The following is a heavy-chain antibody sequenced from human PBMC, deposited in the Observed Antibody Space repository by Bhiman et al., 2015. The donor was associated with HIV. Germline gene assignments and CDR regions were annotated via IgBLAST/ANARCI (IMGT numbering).Heavy chain of an antibody. CDR3: AREFTGYSSSNFDY. J-gene: IGHJ4*02. Sequence: EVQLVESWGEAWSSRGGSLRLSCAASGFTFSIYSMNWVRQAPGKGLEWVSSISSSSSYIYYADSVKGRFTISRDNAKNSLYLQVNSLRTEDTAVYYCAREFTGYSSSNFDYWGQGTLVTVSS. CDR2: ISSSSSYI. V-gene: IGHV3-21*01. CDR1: GFTFSIYS. D-gene: IGHD6-13*01.